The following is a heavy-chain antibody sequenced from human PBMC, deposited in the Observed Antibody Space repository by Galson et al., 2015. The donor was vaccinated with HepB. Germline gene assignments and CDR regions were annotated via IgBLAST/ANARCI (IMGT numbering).Heavy chain of an antibody. V-gene: IGHV4-34*01. CDR3: ARGRRQLLFGCCWFDP. J-gene: IGHJ5*02. D-gene: IGHD2-2*01. CDR2: INHSGST. CDR1: GGSFSGYY. Sequence: LSLTCAVYGGSFSGYYWSWIRQPPGKGLEWIGEINHSGSTNYNPSLKSRVTISVDTSKNQFSLKLSSVTAADTAVHYCARGRRQLLFGCCWFDPWGQGTLVTVSS.